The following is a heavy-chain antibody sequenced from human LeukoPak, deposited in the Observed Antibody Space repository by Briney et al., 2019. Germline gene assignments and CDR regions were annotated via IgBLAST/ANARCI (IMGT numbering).Heavy chain of an antibody. CDR2: ISSSGSTI. Sequence: GGSLRLSCAASGFTFSSYEMNWVRQAPGKGLEWVSYISSSGSTIYYADSVKGRFTISRDNAKNTLYLQMNSLGAEDTAVYYCARGRGYDSSGYLDYWGQGTLVTVSS. V-gene: IGHV3-48*03. J-gene: IGHJ4*02. CDR3: ARGRGYDSSGYLDY. D-gene: IGHD3-22*01. CDR1: GFTFSSYE.